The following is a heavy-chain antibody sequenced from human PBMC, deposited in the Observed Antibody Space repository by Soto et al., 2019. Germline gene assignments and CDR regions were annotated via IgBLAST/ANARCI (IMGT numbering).Heavy chain of an antibody. Sequence: SETLSLTCAVPGYSISSGYYWGWIRQPPGKGLEWIESISHSGSTYYSPSLKSRVTISLDTSKNQFSLNLRSVTAADTAVYYCARGPEMRFDYWGQGILVTVSS. J-gene: IGHJ4*02. V-gene: IGHV4-38-2*01. CDR2: ISHSGST. CDR3: ARGPEMRFDY. CDR1: GYSISSGYY.